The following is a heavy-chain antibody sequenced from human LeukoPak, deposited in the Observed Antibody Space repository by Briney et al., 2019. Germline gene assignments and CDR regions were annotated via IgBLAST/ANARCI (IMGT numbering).Heavy chain of an antibody. D-gene: IGHD1-26*01. V-gene: IGHV3-7*01. CDR1: GFTFSSYA. Sequence: GGSLRLSCVVSGFTFSSYAMSWVRQAPGKGLEWVANIRQDGNEKWYVDSVKGRFTISRDNAKSSLYLQMNSLRAEDSAVYYCARDQTLVGVSAGDYWGQGTLVTVSS. CDR2: IRQDGNEK. CDR3: ARDQTLVGVSAGDY. J-gene: IGHJ4*02.